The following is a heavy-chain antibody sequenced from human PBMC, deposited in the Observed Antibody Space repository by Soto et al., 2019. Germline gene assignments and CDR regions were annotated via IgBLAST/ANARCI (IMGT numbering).Heavy chain of an antibody. Sequence: ASVKVSCKGSVYTFTGYYMHGVGHAPRQLLEWMGWINPNSGGTNYAQKFQGWVTMTRDTSISTAYMELSRLRSDDTAVYYCARGIPPTWIQLYDVGMEVWGQGTTVTVSS. CDR2: INPNSGGT. CDR1: VYTFTGYY. J-gene: IGHJ6*02. CDR3: ARGIPPTWIQLYDVGMEV. D-gene: IGHD5-18*01. V-gene: IGHV1-2*04.